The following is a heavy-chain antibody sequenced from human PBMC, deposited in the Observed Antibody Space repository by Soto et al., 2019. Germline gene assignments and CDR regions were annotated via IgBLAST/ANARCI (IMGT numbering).Heavy chain of an antibody. V-gene: IGHV3-23*01. CDR3: ARLPLVVGVVFDY. D-gene: IGHD2-21*01. CDR1: GFTFSNYV. J-gene: IGHJ4*02. CDR2: ISGSGDNT. Sequence: EVHLLDSGGGLVQPGGSLRLSCAASGFTFSNYVMNWVRQAPGKGLEWVSSISGSGDNTYYADSVKGRFTISRDNSKNTVCLQMNSLRADVTAVYCCARLPLVVGVVFDYWGQGTLVPVSS.